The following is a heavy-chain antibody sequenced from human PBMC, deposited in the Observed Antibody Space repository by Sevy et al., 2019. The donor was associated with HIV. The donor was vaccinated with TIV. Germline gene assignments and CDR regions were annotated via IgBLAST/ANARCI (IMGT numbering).Heavy chain of an antibody. V-gene: IGHV1-2*02. D-gene: IGHD5-18*01. J-gene: IGHJ4*02. Sequence: ASVKVSCKASGYTFSDHFIHWVRQAPGQGLEWMGWINPNSGDTKYAQNFHGRVTLTRDTSIGSGYMELTSLRSDDTAVYYCATHGGYRYASLLDYWGQGTLVTVSS. CDR3: ATHGGYRYASLLDY. CDR2: INPNSGDT. CDR1: GYTFSDHF.